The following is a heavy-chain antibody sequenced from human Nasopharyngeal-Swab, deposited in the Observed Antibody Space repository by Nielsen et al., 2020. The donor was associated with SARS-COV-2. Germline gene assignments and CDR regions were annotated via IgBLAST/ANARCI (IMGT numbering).Heavy chain of an antibody. V-gene: IGHV1-69*01. Sequence: WVRQAPGQGLEWMGGIIPIFGTANCAQKFQGRVTITADESTSTAYMELSSLRSEDTAVYYCARVNCSSTSCYPLGYCSGGSCYFDYWGQGTLVTVSS. CDR3: ARVNCSSTSCYPLGYCSGGSCYFDY. D-gene: IGHD2-15*01. CDR2: IIPIFGTA. J-gene: IGHJ4*02.